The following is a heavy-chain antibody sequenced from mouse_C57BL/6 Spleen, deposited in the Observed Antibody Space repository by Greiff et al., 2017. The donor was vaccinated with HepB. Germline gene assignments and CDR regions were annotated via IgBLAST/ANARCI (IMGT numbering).Heavy chain of an antibody. CDR1: GFTFSDYG. J-gene: IGHJ3*01. Sequence: EVKLMESGGGLVKPGGSLKLSCAASGFTFSDYGMHWVRQAPEKGLEWVAYISRGSSTIYYADTVKGRFTISRDNAKNTMFLQMTSLRSEDTAMYYCERVTHRFAYWGQGTLVTVSA. V-gene: IGHV5-17*01. D-gene: IGHD2-13*01. CDR3: ERVTHRFAY. CDR2: ISRGSSTI.